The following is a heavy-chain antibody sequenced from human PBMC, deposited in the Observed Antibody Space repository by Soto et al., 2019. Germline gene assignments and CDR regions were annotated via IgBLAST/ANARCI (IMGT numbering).Heavy chain of an antibody. D-gene: IGHD2-2*01. CDR2: ISSSGSTI. CDR3: ARVSDYCSSTSCPLWFDP. Sequence: LRLSCAASGFTFSDYYMSWIRQAPGKGLEWVSYISSSGSTIYYADSVKGRFTISRDNAKNSLYLQMNSLRAEDTAVYYCARVSDYCSSTSCPLWFDPWGQGTLVTVSS. CDR1: GFTFSDYY. J-gene: IGHJ5*02. V-gene: IGHV3-11*01.